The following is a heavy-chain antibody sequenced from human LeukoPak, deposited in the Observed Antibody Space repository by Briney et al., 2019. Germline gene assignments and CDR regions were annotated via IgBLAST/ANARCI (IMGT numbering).Heavy chain of an antibody. Sequence: PAETLSLTCGVSGGSIRSTNWWSWVRQRPGEGLERMGERSLRWRTNYNPCLDGLVTMSRDESSNQLSLNLTPVTAADTAISYCSSESGAFCPFGYWGQGTLVIVPS. D-gene: IGHD1-26*01. V-gene: IGHV4-4*02. CDR1: GGSIRSTNW. CDR2: RSLRWRT. CDR3: SSESGAFCPFGY. J-gene: IGHJ4*02.